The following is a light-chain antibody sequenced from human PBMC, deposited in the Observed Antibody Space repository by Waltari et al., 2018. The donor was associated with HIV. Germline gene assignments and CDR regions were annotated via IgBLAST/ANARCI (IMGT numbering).Light chain of an antibody. CDR3: QSYDSSLKVI. V-gene: IGLV1-40*01. CDR2: ENT. CDR1: SSHLGAGYA. J-gene: IGLJ2*01. Sequence: QSVLTQPPSVPGPPGQRVTIPCTGTSSHLGAGYAVPWYQQFPGSVPRLLIYENTNRPSGVPDRFSGSKSGTSASLAISGLQAEDEADYYCQSYDSSLKVIFGGGTKVTVL.